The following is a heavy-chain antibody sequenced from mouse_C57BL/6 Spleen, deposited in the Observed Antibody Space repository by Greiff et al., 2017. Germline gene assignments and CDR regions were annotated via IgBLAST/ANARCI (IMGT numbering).Heavy chain of an antibody. CDR1: GYAFSSYW. V-gene: IGHV1-80*01. CDR3: ARSGPITTVVPCDY. Sequence: QVQLQQSGAELVKPGASVKISCKASGYAFSSYWMNWVKQRPGKGLEWIGQIYPGDGDTNYNGKFKGKATLTADKSSSTAYMQLSSLTSEDSAVYFCARSGPITTVVPCDYWGQGTTLTVSS. J-gene: IGHJ2*01. D-gene: IGHD1-1*01. CDR2: IYPGDGDT.